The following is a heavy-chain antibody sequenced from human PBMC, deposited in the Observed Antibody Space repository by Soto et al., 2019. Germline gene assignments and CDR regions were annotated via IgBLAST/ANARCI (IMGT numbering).Heavy chain of an antibody. CDR3: ARVGIVATDSLIGYYGMDV. CDR1: GGSISSYY. J-gene: IGHJ6*02. V-gene: IGHV4-59*01. CDR2: IYYSGST. Sequence: SETLSLTCTVSGGSISSYYWSWIRQPPGKGLEWIGYIYYSGSTNYNPSLKSRVTISVDTSKNQFPLKLSSVTAADTAVYYCARVGIVATDSLIGYYGMDVWGQGTTVTVSS. D-gene: IGHD5-12*01.